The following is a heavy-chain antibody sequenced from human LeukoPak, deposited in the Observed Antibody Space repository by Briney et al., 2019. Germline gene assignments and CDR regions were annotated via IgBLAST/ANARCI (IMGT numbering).Heavy chain of an antibody. CDR3: ARGPTYCSSTSCYYYYYMDV. CDR1: GYTFTSYG. V-gene: IGHV1-18*01. J-gene: IGHJ6*03. CDR2: ISAYNGNT. D-gene: IGHD2-2*01. Sequence: ASAKVSCKASGYTFTSYGISWVRQAPGQGLEWMGWISAYNGNTNYAQKLQGRVTMTTDTSTSTAYMELRSLRSDDTAVYYCARGPTYCSSTSCYYYYYMDVWGKGTTVTVSS.